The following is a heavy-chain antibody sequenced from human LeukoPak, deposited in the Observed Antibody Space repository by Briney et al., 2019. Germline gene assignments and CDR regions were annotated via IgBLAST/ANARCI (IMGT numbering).Heavy chain of an antibody. Sequence: ASVKVSCKASGYTFTGYYMHWVRQAPGQGLEWMGRINPNSGGTNYAQKFQGRVTMTRDTSISTAYMELSRLRSDDTAVYYCARVGVTYYGSGSYLDYWGQGTLATVSS. CDR2: INPNSGGT. CDR3: ARVGVTYYGSGSYLDY. D-gene: IGHD3-10*01. J-gene: IGHJ4*02. V-gene: IGHV1-2*06. CDR1: GYTFTGYY.